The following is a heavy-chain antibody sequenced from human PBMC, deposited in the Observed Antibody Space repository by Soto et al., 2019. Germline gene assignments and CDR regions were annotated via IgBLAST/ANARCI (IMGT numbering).Heavy chain of an antibody. Sequence: GGSLSLSCAASGFTFSSYAMSWVRQAPGKGLEWVSAISGSCGSTYYADSVKGRFTISRDNSKNTLYLQMNSLRADDTAVYYCAKDQSVVVVVAKDYWGLGTLVTVSS. CDR2: ISGSCGST. CDR3: AKDQSVVVVVAKDY. D-gene: IGHD2-15*01. V-gene: IGHV3-23*01. J-gene: IGHJ4*02. CDR1: GFTFSSYA.